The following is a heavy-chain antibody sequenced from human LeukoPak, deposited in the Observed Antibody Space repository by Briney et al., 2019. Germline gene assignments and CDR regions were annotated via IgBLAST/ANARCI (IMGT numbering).Heavy chain of an antibody. CDR3: ARHLSGDDI. D-gene: IGHD4-17*01. Sequence: GGSLRLSCAASGFIVSSNYMSWVRQAPGKGLEWVSIIYCGGSTYYADSVKGRFTISRDNSKNTLYLQMNSLRAEDTAVYYCARHLSGDDIWGQGTMVTVSS. CDR2: IYCGGST. V-gene: IGHV3-53*01. CDR1: GFIVSSNY. J-gene: IGHJ3*02.